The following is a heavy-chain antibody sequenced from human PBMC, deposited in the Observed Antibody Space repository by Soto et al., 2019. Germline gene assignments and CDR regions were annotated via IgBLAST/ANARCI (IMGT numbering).Heavy chain of an antibody. CDR1: VFTFISYA. D-gene: IGHD4-4*01. J-gene: IGHJ6*02. CDR3: ARAPRTYSNYLDYYYYYGMDV. V-gene: IGHV3-30-3*01. CDR2: ISYDGSNK. Sequence: GWSLRLSCASSVFTFISYAMHWVRQAPGKGLEWVAVISYDGSNKYYADSVKGRFTISRDNSKNTLYLQMNSLRAEDTAVYYCARAPRTYSNYLDYYYYYGMDVWGQGTTVTVSS.